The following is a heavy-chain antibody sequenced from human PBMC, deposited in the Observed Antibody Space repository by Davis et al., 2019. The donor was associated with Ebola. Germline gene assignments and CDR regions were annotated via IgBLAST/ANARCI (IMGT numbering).Heavy chain of an antibody. J-gene: IGHJ3*02. V-gene: IGHV4-34*03. Sequence: MPSETLSLTCTVSGGSISSYYWSWIRQPPGKGLEWIGEINHSGSTNYNPSLKSRVTISIDTSKRQFSLKLTSVTAADTAVYYCAVGNSGSYFGAFDIWGQGTMVTVSS. CDR1: GGSISSYY. D-gene: IGHD1-26*01. CDR2: INHSGST. CDR3: AVGNSGSYFGAFDI.